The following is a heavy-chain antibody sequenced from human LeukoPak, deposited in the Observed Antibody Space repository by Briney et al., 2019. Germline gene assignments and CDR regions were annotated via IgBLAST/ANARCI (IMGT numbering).Heavy chain of an antibody. CDR3: ARDSTQWLVDY. V-gene: IGHV3-30*04. CDR2: MSFDGTNK. Sequence: GGSLRLSCAASGFTFSRYAMHWVRQAPGKGLEWVAVMSFDGTNKYYADSVKGRFTISRDNSKNALFLRLNNLRTEDTAVYYCARDSTQWLVDYWGQGALVTVSS. D-gene: IGHD6-19*01. J-gene: IGHJ4*02. CDR1: GFTFSRYA.